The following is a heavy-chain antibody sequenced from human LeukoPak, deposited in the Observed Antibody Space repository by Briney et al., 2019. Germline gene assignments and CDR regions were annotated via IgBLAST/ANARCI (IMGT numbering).Heavy chain of an antibody. J-gene: IGHJ4*02. Sequence: GGSLRLSCAVSGFTVSSNYMNWVRQAPGKGLEWVSIIYSGGNTYDADSVKGRFTISRDNSKNTLYIQMNSLRVEDTAVYYCARHDGGFGPFDYWGQGTPVTVSS. CDR3: ARHDGGFGPFDY. CDR2: IYSGGNT. D-gene: IGHD4-23*01. CDR1: GFTVSSNY. V-gene: IGHV3-53*01.